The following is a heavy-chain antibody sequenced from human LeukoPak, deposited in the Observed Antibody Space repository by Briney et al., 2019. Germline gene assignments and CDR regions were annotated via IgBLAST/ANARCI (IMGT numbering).Heavy chain of an antibody. J-gene: IGHJ4*02. CDR3: ARGHSSGYYPKY. CDR1: GFIYTNYG. D-gene: IGHD3-22*01. Sequence: GGSLRLSCAASGFIYTNYGMNWVRQAPRKGLEWVSYISGSGSYIDYADSVKGRFTISRDNAENSLYLQMNSLRAEDTAVYYCARGHSSGYYPKYWGQGTLVTVSS. CDR2: ISGSGSYI. V-gene: IGHV3-21*05.